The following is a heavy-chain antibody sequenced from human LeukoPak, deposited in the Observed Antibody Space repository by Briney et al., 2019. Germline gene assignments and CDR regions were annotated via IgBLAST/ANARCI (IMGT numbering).Heavy chain of an antibody. CDR2: IYSGGST. D-gene: IGHD3-22*01. J-gene: IGHJ4*02. CDR3: AKDYYDSSGYDKVFDY. CDR1: GFSVSSNY. Sequence: PGGSLRLSCVVSGFSVSSNYMSWVRQAPGKGLEWVSVIYSGGSTYYADSVKGRFTISRDNSKNTLYLQMNSLRAEDTAVYYCAKDYYDSSGYDKVFDYWGQGTLVTVSS. V-gene: IGHV3-53*01.